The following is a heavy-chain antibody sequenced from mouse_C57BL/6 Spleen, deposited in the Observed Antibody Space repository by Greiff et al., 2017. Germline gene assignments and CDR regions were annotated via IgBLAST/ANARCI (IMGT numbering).Heavy chain of an antibody. J-gene: IGHJ2*01. V-gene: IGHV1-82*01. Sequence: VQLQESGPELVKPGASVKISCKASGYAFSSSWMNWVKQRPGKGLEWIGRIYPGDGDTNYNGKFKGKATLTADKSSSTAYMQLSSLTSEDSAVYFCASDDPTFDYWGQGTTLTVSS. D-gene: IGHD2-10*01. CDR1: GYAFSSSW. CDR3: ASDDPTFDY. CDR2: IYPGDGDT.